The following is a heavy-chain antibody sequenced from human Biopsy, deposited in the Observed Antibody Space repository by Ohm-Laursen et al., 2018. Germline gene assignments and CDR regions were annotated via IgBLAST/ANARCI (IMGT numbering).Heavy chain of an antibody. D-gene: IGHD6-19*01. Sequence: TLSLTCTVSGGSIGGGDYYWNWTRKNPGKGLDWIGFFSYSGTTFSNPSLESLLTISIDTSKNHFSLNLRSVTPADTAVYFCARNTGWYGDLYYFDYWGQGTLVTVSS. CDR2: FSYSGTT. V-gene: IGHV4-31*01. J-gene: IGHJ4*02. CDR3: ARNTGWYGDLYYFDY. CDR1: GGSIGGGDYY.